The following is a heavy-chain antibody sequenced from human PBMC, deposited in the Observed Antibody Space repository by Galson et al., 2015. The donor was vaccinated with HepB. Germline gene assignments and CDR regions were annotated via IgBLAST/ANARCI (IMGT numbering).Heavy chain of an antibody. D-gene: IGHD2-2*01. J-gene: IGHJ4*02. CDR1: GFTFSSYG. Sequence: SLRLSCAASGFTFSSYGMHWVRQAPGKGLEWVAFIRYDGSNKYYADSVKGRFTISRDNSKNTLYLQMNSLRAEDTAVYYCAKLGGDIVVEVGVKRFIDYWGQGTLVTVSS. CDR2: IRYDGSNK. V-gene: IGHV3-30*02. CDR3: AKLGGDIVVEVGVKRFIDY.